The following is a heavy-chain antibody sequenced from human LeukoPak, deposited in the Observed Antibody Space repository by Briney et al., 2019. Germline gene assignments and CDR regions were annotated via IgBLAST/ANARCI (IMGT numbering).Heavy chain of an antibody. CDR3: AQDGYCSGSSHPKHWFVP. D-gene: IGHD3-10*01. CDR1: GFTFNNYA. V-gene: IGHV3-23*01. Sequence: GGSLRLSCAASGFTFNNYAMSWVRQAPGKGLEWVSAISGGGGSTYYADSVKGRFTISRDNSKNTLYLQMNSLRAEDTAVYYCAQDGYCSGSSHPKHWFVPRGEGSLVSVCS. CDR2: ISGGGGST. J-gene: IGHJ5*02.